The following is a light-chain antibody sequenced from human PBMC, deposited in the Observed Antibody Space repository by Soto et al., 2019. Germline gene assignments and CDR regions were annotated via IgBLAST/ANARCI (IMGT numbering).Light chain of an antibody. CDR1: QSVNIY. Sequence: EIVLTQYQATLSVSPGERATLSCSASQSVNIYLAWYQQKPGQAPRLLIFGASSRATGIPARFSGSGSGTEFTLTISSLQSEDFAVYYCQQYNNWPPVTFGGGTNVDI. J-gene: IGKJ4*01. CDR3: QQYNNWPPVT. CDR2: GAS. V-gene: IGKV3D-15*01.